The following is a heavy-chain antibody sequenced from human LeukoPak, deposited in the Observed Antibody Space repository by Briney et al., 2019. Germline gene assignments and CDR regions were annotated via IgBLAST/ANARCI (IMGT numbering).Heavy chain of an antibody. D-gene: IGHD5-18*01. Sequence: PGGSLRLSCAASGFTFSSYAMSWVRQAPGKGLEWVSAISGSGGSTYYADSVKGRFTISRDNSKNTLYLQMNSLRAEDTSVYYCAKRPAYSYGAYFDYWGQGTLVTVSS. CDR3: AKRPAYSYGAYFDY. V-gene: IGHV3-23*01. CDR2: ISGSGGST. CDR1: GFTFSSYA. J-gene: IGHJ4*02.